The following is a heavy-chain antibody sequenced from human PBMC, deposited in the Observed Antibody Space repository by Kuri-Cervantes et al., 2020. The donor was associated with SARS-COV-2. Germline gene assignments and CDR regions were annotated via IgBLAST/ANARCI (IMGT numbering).Heavy chain of an antibody. J-gene: IGHJ4*02. D-gene: IGHD5-18*01. V-gene: IGHV1-18*01. CDR3: ARDSFRQPLRWVDTAMVD. CDR1: GGTFSSYV. Sequence: ASVKVSCKASGGTFSSYVISWVRQAPGQGLEWMGWISAYNGNTNYAQKLQGRVTMTTDTSTSTAYMELRSLRSDDTAVYYCARDSFRQPLRWVDTAMVDWGQGTLVTVSS. CDR2: ISAYNGNT.